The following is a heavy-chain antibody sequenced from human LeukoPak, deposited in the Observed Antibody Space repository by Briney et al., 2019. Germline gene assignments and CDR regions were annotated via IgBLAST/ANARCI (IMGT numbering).Heavy chain of an antibody. CDR1: GGSTTISGDY. Sequence: SETLSLTCTVSGGSTTISGDYWAWIRQPPGKGLEWIGSIYYNGNTYYNPSLKSRVTISADTSTNHFSLKLTSVTAADTAVYYCGRHVQAPSFDPWGQGTLVTVSS. V-gene: IGHV4-39*01. J-gene: IGHJ5*02. D-gene: IGHD1-1*01. CDR2: IYYNGNT. CDR3: GRHVQAPSFDP.